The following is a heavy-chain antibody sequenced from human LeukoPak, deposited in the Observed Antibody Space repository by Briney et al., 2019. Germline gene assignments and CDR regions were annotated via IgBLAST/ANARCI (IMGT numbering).Heavy chain of an antibody. V-gene: IGHV4-59*08. CDR1: GGSISSYY. CDR3: ARGGGWELLDY. D-gene: IGHD1-26*01. J-gene: IGHJ4*02. Sequence: SETLSLTCTVSGGSISSYYWSWIRQPPGKGLEWIGCIYYSGSTNYNPSFKSRVTISVDTSKNQFSLKLSSVTAADTAVYYCARGGGWELLDYWGQGTLVTVSS. CDR2: IYYSGST.